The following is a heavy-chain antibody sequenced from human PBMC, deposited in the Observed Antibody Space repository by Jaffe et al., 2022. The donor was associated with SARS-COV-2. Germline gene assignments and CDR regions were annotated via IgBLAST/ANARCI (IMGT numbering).Heavy chain of an antibody. CDR3: AKSPGVISMDSFFDG. J-gene: IGHJ4*02. V-gene: IGHV3-43*01. D-gene: IGHD3-10*01. CDR2: ISWDGGRT. CDR1: GFTFDDYS. Sequence: EVQLVESGGVVVQPGGSLRLSCAASGFTFDDYSMHWVRQGPGRGLEWVSLISWDGGRTYYADSVKGRFTISRDNSKNSLYLQMNSVRTEDTALYYCAKSPGVISMDSFFDGWGQGTLVTVSS.